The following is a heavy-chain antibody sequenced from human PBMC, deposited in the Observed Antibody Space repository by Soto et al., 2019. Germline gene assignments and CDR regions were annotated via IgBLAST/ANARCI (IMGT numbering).Heavy chain of an antibody. CDR2: ISYDGSNK. CDR1: GFTFSSYA. Sequence: QVQLVESGGGVVQPGRSLRLSCAASGFTFSSYAMHWVRQAPGKGLEWVAVISYDGSNKYYADSVKGRFTISRDNSKNTLYRQMNSLRAEDTAVYYCASSRTTTVTTHYGMDVWGRGTTVTVSS. D-gene: IGHD4-17*01. CDR3: ASSRTTTVTTHYGMDV. J-gene: IGHJ6*02. V-gene: IGHV3-30-3*01.